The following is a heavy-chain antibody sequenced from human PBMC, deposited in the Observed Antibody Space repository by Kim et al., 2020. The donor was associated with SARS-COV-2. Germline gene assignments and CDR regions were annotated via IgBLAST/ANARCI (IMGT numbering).Heavy chain of an antibody. CDR2: INPNSGGT. CDR3: ASRGESQRRARAYYDFWSGLNAGMDV. J-gene: IGHJ6*02. V-gene: IGHV1-2*02. Sequence: ASVKVSCKASGYTFTGHYMHWVRQAPGQGLEWMGWINPNSGGTNYAQKFQGRVTMTGDTSISTAYMELSRLRSDDTAVYYCASRGESQRRARAYYDFWSGLNAGMDVWGQGTTVTVSS. CDR1: GYTFTGHY. D-gene: IGHD3-3*01.